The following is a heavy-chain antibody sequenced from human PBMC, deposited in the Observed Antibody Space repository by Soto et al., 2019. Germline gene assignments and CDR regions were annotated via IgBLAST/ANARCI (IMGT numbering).Heavy chain of an antibody. CDR1: GFTFNIYT. J-gene: IGHJ3*02. CDR3: ARDRTNGLYSNDAFDI. Sequence: EAQLVESGGGLVKPGGSLRLSCAASGFTFNIYTMNWVRQAPGKGLEWVSSISSGSTYISYADSGKGRFIISRDNAKNSLYLQMISLGVEDTAVYYCARDRTNGLYSNDAFDIWGQGTMVTVSS. CDR2: ISSGSTYI. D-gene: IGHD4-4*01. V-gene: IGHV3-21*06.